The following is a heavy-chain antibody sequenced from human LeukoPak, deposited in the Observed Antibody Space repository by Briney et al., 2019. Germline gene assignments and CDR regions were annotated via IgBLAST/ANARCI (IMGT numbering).Heavy chain of an antibody. CDR3: ARGPPAYYDFWSGYYTHYYYMDV. CDR2: INHSGST. Sequence: SETLSLTCAVYGGSFSGYYWSWIRQPPGKGLEWIGEINHSGSTNYNPSLKSRVTMSVDTSKNQFSLKLSSVTAADTAVYYCARGPPAYYDFWSGYYTHYYYMDVWGKGTTVTVSS. J-gene: IGHJ6*03. D-gene: IGHD3-3*01. CDR1: GGSFSGYY. V-gene: IGHV4-34*01.